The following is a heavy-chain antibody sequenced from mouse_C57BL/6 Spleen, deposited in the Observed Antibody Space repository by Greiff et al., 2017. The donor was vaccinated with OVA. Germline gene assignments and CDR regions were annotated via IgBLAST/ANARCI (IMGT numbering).Heavy chain of an antibody. CDR3: ARQELGDYGGAMDY. J-gene: IGHJ4*01. CDR2: IHPNSGST. V-gene: IGHV1-64*01. Sequence: QVQLQQPGAELVKPGASVKLSCKASGYTFTSYWMHWVKQRPGQGLEWIGMIHPNSGSTNYNEKFKSKATLTVDKSSSTAYMQLSSLTSEDSAVYYCARQELGDYGGAMDYWGQGTSVTSPQ. D-gene: IGHD2-4*01. CDR1: GYTFTSYW.